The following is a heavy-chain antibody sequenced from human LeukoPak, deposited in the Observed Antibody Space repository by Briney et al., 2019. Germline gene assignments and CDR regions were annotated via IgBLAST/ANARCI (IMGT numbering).Heavy chain of an antibody. J-gene: IGHJ4*02. Sequence: GASVKVSCKASGGTFSSYAISWVRQAPGQGLEWMGRIIPILGIANYAQKFQGRVTITADKSTSTAYMELSSLGSEDTAVYYCAREGGTTVTPFDYWGQGTLVTVSS. V-gene: IGHV1-69*04. D-gene: IGHD4-17*01. CDR2: IIPILGIA. CDR1: GGTFSSYA. CDR3: AREGGTTVTPFDY.